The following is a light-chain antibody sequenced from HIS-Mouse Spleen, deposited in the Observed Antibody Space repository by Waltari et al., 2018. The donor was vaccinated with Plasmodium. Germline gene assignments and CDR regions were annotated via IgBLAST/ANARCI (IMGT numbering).Light chain of an antibody. CDR1: SSDVGGYNY. Sequence: QSALTQPASVSGSPGQSITISCTGTSSDVGGYNYVSWYQQHPGNAPTLMFYGVSNRPSGVSNRFSGSTSGNTVSLTISGHQADDEPDYYCSSYTSSSTLNYVFGTGTKVTVL. J-gene: IGLJ1*01. CDR3: SSYTSSSTLNYV. V-gene: IGLV2-14*03. CDR2: GVS.